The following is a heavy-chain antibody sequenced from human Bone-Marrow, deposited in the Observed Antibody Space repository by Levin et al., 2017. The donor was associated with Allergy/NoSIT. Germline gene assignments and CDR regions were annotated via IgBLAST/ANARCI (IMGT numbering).Heavy chain of an antibody. CDR1: GDSITSGHYQ. CDR2: VYTSGNS. D-gene: IGHD4-23*01. V-gene: IGHV4-61*02. J-gene: IGHJ6*03. Sequence: LRLSCTVSGDSITSGHYQWNWVRQPAGKGLEWLGRVYTSGNSNYNPSLKTRVTISVDTSRNQFSLKVRSVTAADTAVYYCARVVTGGYYFYYIDVWGKGTSVTVSS. CDR3: ARVVTGGYYFYYIDV.